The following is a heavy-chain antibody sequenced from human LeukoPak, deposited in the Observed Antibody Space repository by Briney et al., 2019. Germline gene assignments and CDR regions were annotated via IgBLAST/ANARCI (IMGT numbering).Heavy chain of an antibody. V-gene: IGHV4-39*07. J-gene: IGHJ4*02. Sequence: SETLSLTCTVSGGSISSSSYYCGWIRQPPGKGLEWIGSIYYSGSTWSSLKSRVTISIDTSKNKFSLKLSSVTAADTAVYYCARAGYSYGYVDYWGQGTLVTVSS. CDR1: GGSISSSSYY. D-gene: IGHD5-18*01. CDR3: ARAGYSYGYVDY. CDR2: IYYSGST.